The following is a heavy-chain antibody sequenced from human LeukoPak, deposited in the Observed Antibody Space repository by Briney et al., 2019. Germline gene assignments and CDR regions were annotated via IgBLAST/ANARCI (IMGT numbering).Heavy chain of an antibody. D-gene: IGHD2-21*01. CDR3: ARGGSPIFYYYIDV. J-gene: IGHJ6*03. CDR1: GYTFTGYY. V-gene: IGHV1-2*02. CDR2: INPNSGGT. Sequence: ASVKVSCKASGYTFTGYYMHWVRQAPGQGLEWMGWINPNSGGTNYAQKFQGRVTMTRDTSITTAYMELSRLRSDDTAVYYCARGGSPIFYYYIDVWGKGTTVTISS.